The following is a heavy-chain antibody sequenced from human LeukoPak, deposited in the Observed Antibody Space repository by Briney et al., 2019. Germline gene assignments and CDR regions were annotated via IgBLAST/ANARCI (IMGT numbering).Heavy chain of an antibody. J-gene: IGHJ4*02. CDR1: GRSISSSSYY. D-gene: IGHD6-19*01. V-gene: IGHV4-39*01. CDR3: ARYATRRGSGAY. Sequence: SETLSLAFSLSGRSISSSSYYSGWTRPPPGKGLEWIGSIYYSATTYYNPSLKSRVTISVDTSKNQFSLKLSSVTAADTAVYYCARYATRRGSGAYWGQRTLVTVSS. CDR2: IYYSATT.